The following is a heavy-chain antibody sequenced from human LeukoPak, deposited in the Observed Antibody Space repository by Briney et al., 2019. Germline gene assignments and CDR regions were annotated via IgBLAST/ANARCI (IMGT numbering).Heavy chain of an antibody. Sequence: SQTLSLTCAISGDSVSSNSAAWNWIRQSPSRGLGWLGRTYYRSKWSNDFAVSVKSRITINPDTSKNQFSLQLNSVTPEDTAVYYCARSALGTFYFDYWGQGTLVTVSS. J-gene: IGHJ4*02. D-gene: IGHD2/OR15-2a*01. CDR3: ARSALGTFYFDY. CDR1: GDSVSSNSAA. CDR2: TYYRSKWSN. V-gene: IGHV6-1*01.